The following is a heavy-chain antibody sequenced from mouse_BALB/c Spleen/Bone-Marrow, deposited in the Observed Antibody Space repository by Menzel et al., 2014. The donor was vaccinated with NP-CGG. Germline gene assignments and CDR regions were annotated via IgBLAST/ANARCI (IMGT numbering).Heavy chain of an antibody. CDR1: GFAFSSYD. CDR2: ISSGGGST. D-gene: IGHD5-1-1*01. J-gene: IGHJ4*01. Sequence: EVMLVESGGGLVKPGGSLKLSCAASGFAFSSYDMSWVRQTPEKRLEWVAYISSGGGSTYYPDTVKGRFTISRDNAKNSLYLQMSNLKSEDKAMYYCARNTPYAMDYWGQGTSVTVSS. CDR3: ARNTPYAMDY. V-gene: IGHV5-12-1*01.